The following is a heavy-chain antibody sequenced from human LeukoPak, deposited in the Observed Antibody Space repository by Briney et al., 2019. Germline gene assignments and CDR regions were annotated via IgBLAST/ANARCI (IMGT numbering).Heavy chain of an antibody. V-gene: IGHV1-69*13. CDR1: GGTFSSYA. D-gene: IGHD3-9*01. Sequence: ASVTVSCKASGGTFSSYAISWVRQAPGQGLEWMGGIIPIFGTANYAQKFQGGVTITADESTSTAYMELSSLRSEDTAVYYCARDGQILTGYMTFDYWGQGTLVTVSS. CDR2: IIPIFGTA. CDR3: ARDGQILTGYMTFDY. J-gene: IGHJ4*02.